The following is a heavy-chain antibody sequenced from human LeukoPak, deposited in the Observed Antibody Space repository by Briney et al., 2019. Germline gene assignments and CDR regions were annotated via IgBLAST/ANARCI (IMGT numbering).Heavy chain of an antibody. D-gene: IGHD5-12*01. CDR1: GGSISSYY. J-gene: IGHJ4*02. CDR3: ARGWLRSHYFDY. CDR2: IYYSGST. Sequence: SETLSLTCTVSGGSISSYYWSWIRQPPGKGLEWIGYIYYSGSTNYNPSLKSRVTISVDTSKNQFSLKLSSVTAADTAVYYCARGWLRSHYFDYWGQGTLVTVSS. V-gene: IGHV4-59*01.